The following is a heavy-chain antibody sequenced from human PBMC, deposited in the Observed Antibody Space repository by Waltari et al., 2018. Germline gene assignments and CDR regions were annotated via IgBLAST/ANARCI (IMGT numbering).Heavy chain of an antibody. Sequence: EVQLVESGGGLVQPGGSLTLSCAASGFLFSDPSLYWVRQAPGKGLEGVGRSRSKGNNYATSYAASVKGRFTISRDDSKNTAYLQMRSLKTEDTAVYYCTRHDSGGWYYFDYWGQGTLVTASS. D-gene: IGHD3-22*01. CDR3: TRHDSGGWYYFDY. V-gene: IGHV3-73*01. J-gene: IGHJ4*02. CDR1: GFLFSDPS. CDR2: SRSKGNNYAT.